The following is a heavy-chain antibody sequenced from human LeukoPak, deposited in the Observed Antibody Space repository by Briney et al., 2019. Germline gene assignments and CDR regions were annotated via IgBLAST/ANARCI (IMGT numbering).Heavy chain of an antibody. J-gene: IGHJ4*02. CDR1: GGTFSSYA. CDR3: ARGPYAVVVPAAPFDY. CDR2: IIPIFGTA. V-gene: IGHV1-69*01. D-gene: IGHD2-2*01. Sequence: ASVTVSCKASGGTFSSYAINWVRQAPGQGLEWMGGIIPIFGTASYAQKFQGRVTITADESTSTAYMELSSLRSEDTAVYYCARGPYAVVVPAAPFDYWGQGTLVTVSS.